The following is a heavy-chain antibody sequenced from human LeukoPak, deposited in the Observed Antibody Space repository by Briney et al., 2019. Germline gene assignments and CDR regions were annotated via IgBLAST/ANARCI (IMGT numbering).Heavy chain of an antibody. D-gene: IGHD5-12*01. CDR3: ASFILHENAGIVAPRSLDY. V-gene: IGHV4-59*01. CDR2: IYYSGST. CDR1: GGSISSYY. Sequence: SETLSLTCTVSGGSISSYYWSWIRQPPGKGLEWIGYIYYSGSTNYNPSLKSRVTISVDTSKNQFSLKLSSVTATDTAVYYCASFILHENAGIVAPRSLDYWGQGTLVTVSS. J-gene: IGHJ4*02.